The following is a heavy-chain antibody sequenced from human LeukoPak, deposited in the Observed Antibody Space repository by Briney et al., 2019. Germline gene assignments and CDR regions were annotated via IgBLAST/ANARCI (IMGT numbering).Heavy chain of an antibody. J-gene: IGHJ5*02. D-gene: IGHD3-10*01. CDR3: AKASPHSYGSGSYYLNPFDP. CDR2: ISSSGVST. V-gene: IGHV3-23*01. Sequence: GGSLRLSCAASGFTFSDYYMNWVRQAPGKGLEWLSAISSSGVSTYYADSVKGRFTISRDNSKSTLFLQMNSLRAEDTAVYYCAKASPHSYGSGSYYLNPFDPWGQGTLVTVSS. CDR1: GFTFSDYY.